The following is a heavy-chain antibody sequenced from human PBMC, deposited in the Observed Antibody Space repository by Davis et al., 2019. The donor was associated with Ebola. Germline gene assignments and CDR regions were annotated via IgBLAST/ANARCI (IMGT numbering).Heavy chain of an antibody. V-gene: IGHV3-23*01. CDR2: TTDSGTTA. D-gene: IGHD2-8*01. J-gene: IGHJ4*02. CDR1: GFTFSRDW. CDR3: AEGGTNNFLGAN. Sequence: GESLKISCAASGFTFSRDWMHWVRQAPGKGLESVAVTTDSGTTAYYADSVGGRFSISRDDSKNTLYLQMDSLRAEDTAVFYCAEGGTNNFLGANWDQGTLVTVSS.